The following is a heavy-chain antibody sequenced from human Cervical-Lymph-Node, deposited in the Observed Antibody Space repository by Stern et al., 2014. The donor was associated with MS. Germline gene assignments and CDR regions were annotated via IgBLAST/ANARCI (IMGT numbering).Heavy chain of an antibody. Sequence: VQLEESGAEVKKPGASVKVSCKASGYTFTSYGISWVRQAPGQGLEWMGWISAYNGNTNYAQKLQGRVTMTTDTSTSTAYMELRSLRSDDTAVYYCARVDSSGYYSYYFDYWGQGTLVTVSS. V-gene: IGHV1-18*01. J-gene: IGHJ4*02. CDR3: ARVDSSGYYSYYFDY. CDR2: ISAYNGNT. CDR1: GYTFTSYG. D-gene: IGHD3-22*01.